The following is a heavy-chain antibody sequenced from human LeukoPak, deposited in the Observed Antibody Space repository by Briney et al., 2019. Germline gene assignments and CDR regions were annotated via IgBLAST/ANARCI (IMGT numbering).Heavy chain of an antibody. D-gene: IGHD6-19*01. CDR2: IHCSGNT. Sequence: SETLSLTCTVSGGSISSGSYYWGWIRQPPGKGLEWIGYIHCSGNTNYNPSLKSRVTISLDTSRNQFSLNLSSVTAADTAVYYCARGSGSYPYWGRGTLVTVSS. V-gene: IGHV4-61*01. CDR1: GGSISSGSYY. J-gene: IGHJ4*02. CDR3: ARGSGSYPY.